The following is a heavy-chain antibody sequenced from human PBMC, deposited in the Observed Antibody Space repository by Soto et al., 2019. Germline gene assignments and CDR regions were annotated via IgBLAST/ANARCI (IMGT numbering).Heavy chain of an antibody. CDR3: ARSQGGSSSLDIYYYYYYGMDV. D-gene: IGHD2-15*01. Sequence: EASVKVSCKAPGGTSSSYAISWVRQAPGQGLEWMGGIIPIFGTANYAQKFQGRVTITADESTSTGYMELSSLRSEDTAVYYCARSQGGSSSLDIYYYYYYGMDVWGQGTTVTVSS. CDR2: IIPIFGTA. CDR1: GGTSSSYA. V-gene: IGHV1-69*13. J-gene: IGHJ6*02.